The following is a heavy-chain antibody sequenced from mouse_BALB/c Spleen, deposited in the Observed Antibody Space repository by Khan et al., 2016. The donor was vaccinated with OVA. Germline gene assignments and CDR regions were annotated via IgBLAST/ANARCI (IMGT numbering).Heavy chain of an antibody. J-gene: IGHJ2*01. Sequence: VQLKQSGTELVRPGALVRLSCTASGFNIKDYYIHWVKQRPDQGLEWIGWIDPENGNTIYDPKFQGKANLTADTSSNTAYLQLSSLTSEDTAVCYCPRAILLYLDYWGQGTALTVSS. CDR1: GFNIKDYY. CDR3: PRAILLYLDY. V-gene: IGHV14-1*02. CDR2: IDPENGNT.